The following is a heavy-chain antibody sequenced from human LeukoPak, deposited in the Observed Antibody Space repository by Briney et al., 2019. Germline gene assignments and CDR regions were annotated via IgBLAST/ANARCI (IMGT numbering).Heavy chain of an antibody. V-gene: IGHV4-34*01. CDR2: INHSGST. D-gene: IGHD6-13*01. J-gene: IGHJ5*02. CDR1: GGSFSGYY. Sequence: SETLFLACGVYGGSFSGYYWNWIRQPPGKGLEWIGEINHSGSTNYNPSLKSRVTISVDTSKNQFSLKLSSVTAADTAVYYCAKEANIASAIVWFDPWGQGTLVTVSS. CDR3: AKEANIASAIVWFDP.